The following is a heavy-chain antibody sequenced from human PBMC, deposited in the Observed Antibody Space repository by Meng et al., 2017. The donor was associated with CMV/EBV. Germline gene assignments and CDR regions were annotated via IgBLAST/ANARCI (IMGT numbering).Heavy chain of an antibody. D-gene: IGHD4-11*01. J-gene: IGHJ6*02. CDR1: GGSVSSGSYY. CDR2: IYYSGST. CDR3: ARGRDAVRYYYYYGMDV. V-gene: IGHV4-61*01. Sequence: SETLSLTCTVSGGSVSSGSYYWSWIRQPPGKGLEWIGYIYYSGSTNYNPSLKSRVTISVDTSKNQFSLKLSSVTAADTAVYYCARGRDAVRYYYYYGMDVWGQGTTVTVSS.